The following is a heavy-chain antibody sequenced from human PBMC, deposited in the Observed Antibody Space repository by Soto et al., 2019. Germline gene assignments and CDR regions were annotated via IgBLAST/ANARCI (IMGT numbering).Heavy chain of an antibody. CDR1: GGTFSISA. J-gene: IGHJ5*02. CDR2: IIPIFGTA. V-gene: IGHV1-69*01. Sequence: QVQLVQSGAEVKKPGSSVKVSCKDSGGTFSISAISWVRQAPGQGLEWMGGIIPIFGTANYAQKFQGRVTLIADESTSTAYMELSSLGSEDTAVYYCARDVGYWSGGSCYDWFDPWGQGPLVTVCS. CDR3: ARDVGYWSGGSCYDWFDP. D-gene: IGHD2-15*01.